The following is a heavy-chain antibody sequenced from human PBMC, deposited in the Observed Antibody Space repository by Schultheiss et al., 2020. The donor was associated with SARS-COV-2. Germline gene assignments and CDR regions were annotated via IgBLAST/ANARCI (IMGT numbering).Heavy chain of an antibody. CDR3: ARDPERLGP. Sequence: SETLSLTCTVSGGSISSSSYYWGWIRQPPGKGLEWIGYIYYSGSTYYNPSLKSRVTISVDTSKNQFSLKLSSVTAADTAVYYCARDPERLGPWGQGTLVTVSS. J-gene: IGHJ5*02. CDR2: IYYSGST. CDR1: GGSISSSSYY. V-gene: IGHV4-39*07. D-gene: IGHD1-1*01.